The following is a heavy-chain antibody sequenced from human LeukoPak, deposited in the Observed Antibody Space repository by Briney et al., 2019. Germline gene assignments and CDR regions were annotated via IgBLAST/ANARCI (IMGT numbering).Heavy chain of an antibody. CDR1: GFTFSSYS. Sequence: GGSLRLSXAASGFTFSSYSMNWVRQAPGKGLEWVSSISSSSSYIYYADSVKGRFTISRDNAKNSLYLQMNSLRAEDTAVYYCARDPRGKVGATVGLWGQGTLVTVSS. J-gene: IGHJ4*02. CDR2: ISSSSSYI. V-gene: IGHV3-21*01. CDR3: ARDPRGKVGATVGL. D-gene: IGHD1-26*01.